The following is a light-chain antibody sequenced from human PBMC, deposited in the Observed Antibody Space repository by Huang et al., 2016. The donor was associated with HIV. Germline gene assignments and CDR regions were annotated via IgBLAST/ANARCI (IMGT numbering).Light chain of an antibody. V-gene: IGKV3-15*01. CDR3: QQYNDWPRT. CDR1: QSIGTN. Sequence: VMMQSPASLSVSPGEGATLSCRASQSIGTNFAWYQQKPGQAPSLLIYSTSTRATGVPARFSGSGSGTQFTLTISFLQSEDFAVYYCQQYNDWPRTFGQGTKVEIK. J-gene: IGKJ1*01. CDR2: STS.